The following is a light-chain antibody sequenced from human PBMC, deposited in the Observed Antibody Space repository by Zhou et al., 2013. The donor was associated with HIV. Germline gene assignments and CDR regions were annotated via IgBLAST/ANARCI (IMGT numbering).Light chain of an antibody. V-gene: IGKV3-15*01. Sequence: DIVMTQSPATLSVSPGERATLSCRASHSVSRNLAWYQQRPGQAPRLLIYAASSRATDVPARFSGSGSGTDFTLTISRLEPEDFAVYYCQQYGSSRTFGQGTKVEIK. CDR2: AAS. CDR1: HSVSRN. J-gene: IGKJ1*01. CDR3: QQYGSSRT.